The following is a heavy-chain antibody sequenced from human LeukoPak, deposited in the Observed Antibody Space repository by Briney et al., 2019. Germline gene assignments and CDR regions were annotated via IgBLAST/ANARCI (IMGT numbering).Heavy chain of an antibody. Sequence: ASVKVSCKASGYTFTGYYMHWVRQAPGQGLEWMGWINPNSGGTNYAQKFQGRVVMTRDTSISTAYMELSRLRSEDTAVYYCAREVTMVRGVLDYWGQGTLVTVSS. J-gene: IGHJ4*02. D-gene: IGHD3-10*01. CDR2: INPNSGGT. CDR1: GYTFTGYY. V-gene: IGHV1-2*02. CDR3: AREVTMVRGVLDY.